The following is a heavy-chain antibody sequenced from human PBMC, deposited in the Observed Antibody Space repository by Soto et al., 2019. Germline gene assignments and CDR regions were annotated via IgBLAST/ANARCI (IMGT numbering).Heavy chain of an antibody. Sequence: SETLSLTCAVYGGSFSGYYWSWIRQPPGKGLEWIGYIYHSGSTYYNPSLKSRVTISVDRSKNQFSLKLSSVTAADTAVYYCARVTIFGVVNDAFDIWGQGTMVTVSS. J-gene: IGHJ3*02. D-gene: IGHD3-3*01. CDR3: ARVTIFGVVNDAFDI. CDR1: GGSFSGYY. CDR2: IYHSGST. V-gene: IGHV4-30-2*01.